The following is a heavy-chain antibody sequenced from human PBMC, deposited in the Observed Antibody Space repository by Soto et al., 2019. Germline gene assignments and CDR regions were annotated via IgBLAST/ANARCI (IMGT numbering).Heavy chain of an antibody. CDR1: GGTFSSYA. CDR3: ARDGEYCISTSCYASDY. V-gene: IGHV1-69*13. J-gene: IGHJ4*02. D-gene: IGHD2-2*01. CDR2: IIPIFGTA. Sequence: SVKVSCKASGGTFSSYAISWVRQAPGQGLEWMGGIIPIFGTANYAQKFQGRVTITADESTSTAYMELSSLRSEDTAVYYCARDGEYCISTSCYASDYWGQGALVTVSS.